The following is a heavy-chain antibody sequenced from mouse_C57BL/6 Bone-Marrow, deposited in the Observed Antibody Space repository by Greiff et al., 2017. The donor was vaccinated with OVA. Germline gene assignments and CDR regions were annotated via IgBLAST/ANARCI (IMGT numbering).Heavy chain of an antibody. V-gene: IGHV1-61*01. CDR3: ARGTITTGAMYY. D-gene: IGHD1-1*01. Sequence: VQLQQPGAELVRPGSSVKLSCKASGYTFTSYWMDWVKQRPGQGLEWIGNIYPSDSETHYNQKFKDKDTLTVDKSSSTAYMQLSSLTSEDSAVYYCARGTITTGAMYYWGQGTSVTVSS. J-gene: IGHJ4*01. CDR1: GYTFTSYW. CDR2: IYPSDSET.